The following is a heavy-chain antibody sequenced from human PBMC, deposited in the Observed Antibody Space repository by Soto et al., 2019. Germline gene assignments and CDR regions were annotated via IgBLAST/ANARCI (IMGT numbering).Heavy chain of an antibody. J-gene: IGHJ4*02. V-gene: IGHV4-31*01. D-gene: IGHD3-9*01. CDR1: GDSIRSDGYY. CDR3: ARERYYDILTGYYFFDY. CDR2: IYYSGVT. Sequence: SETLSLTCTVSGDSIRSDGYYWSWIRQHPGKGLEWIGYIYYSGVTYYNPSLRSLVIISVDTSKNQFSLKLSSVTAADTAVYYCARERYYDILTGYYFFDYWGQGTLVTVSS.